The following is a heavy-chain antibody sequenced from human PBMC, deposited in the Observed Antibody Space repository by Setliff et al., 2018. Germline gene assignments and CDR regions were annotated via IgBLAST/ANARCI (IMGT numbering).Heavy chain of an antibody. CDR3: ARGSAKMVALPTANYFDP. CDR1: GYSFTNYG. Sequence: ASVKVSCKAFGYSFTNYGLDWVRQAPGQGLEWMGWISGYDDNTNYAQHLQGSVTMTTDTSTSTAYMELRSLTSADTAVYYCARGSAKMVALPTANYFDPWGQGTPVTVSS. D-gene: IGHD2-2*01. V-gene: IGHV1-18*01. J-gene: IGHJ5*02. CDR2: ISGYDDNT.